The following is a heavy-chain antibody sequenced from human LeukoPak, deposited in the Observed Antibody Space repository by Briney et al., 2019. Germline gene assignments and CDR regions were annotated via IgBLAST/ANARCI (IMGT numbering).Heavy chain of an antibody. J-gene: IGHJ6*03. CDR2: IRYDGSNK. CDR1: GFTFSSYG. V-gene: IGHV3-30*02. CDR3: ARDGIAAAGTRWDYYYYYMDV. Sequence: GGSLRLSCAASGFTFSSYGMHWVRQAPGKGLEWVAFIRYDGSNKYYADSVKGRFTISRDNSKNTLYLQMNSLRAEDTAVYYCARDGIAAAGTRWDYYYYYMDVWGKGTTVTVSS. D-gene: IGHD6-13*01.